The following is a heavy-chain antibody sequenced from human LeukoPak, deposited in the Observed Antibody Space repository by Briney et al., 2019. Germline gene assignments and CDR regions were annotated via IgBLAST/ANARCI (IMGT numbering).Heavy chain of an antibody. CDR3: ARDLRSSGYYAFDY. J-gene: IGHJ4*02. CDR2: ISSSSSYI. Sequence: GGSLRLSCAASGFTFSSFTMNWVRQAPGKGLEWVSSISSSSSYIYYADSLKGRFTISRDNAKNSLYLQMNSPRAEDTAVYYCARDLRSSGYYAFDYWGQGTLVTVSS. D-gene: IGHD3-22*01. CDR1: GFTFSSFT. V-gene: IGHV3-21*01.